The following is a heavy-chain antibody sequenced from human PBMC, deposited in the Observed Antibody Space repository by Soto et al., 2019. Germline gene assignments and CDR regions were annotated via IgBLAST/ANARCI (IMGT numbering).Heavy chain of an antibody. V-gene: IGHV4-34*01. Sequence: SETLSLTCAVYGGSFSGYYWSWIRQPPGKGLEWIGEINHSGSTNYNPSLKSRVTISVDTSKNQFSLKLSSVTAADTAVYYCAKLIAAAGTPKTDYWGQGTLVTVSS. CDR3: AKLIAAAGTPKTDY. CDR2: INHSGST. CDR1: GGSFSGYY. D-gene: IGHD6-13*01. J-gene: IGHJ4*02.